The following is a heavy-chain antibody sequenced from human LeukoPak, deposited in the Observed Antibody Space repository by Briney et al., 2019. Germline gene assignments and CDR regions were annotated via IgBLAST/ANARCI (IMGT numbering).Heavy chain of an antibody. CDR2: INNSGDRR. J-gene: IGHJ4*02. CDR3: ARGWYNFDY. D-gene: IGHD6-19*01. CDR1: GFIFSNYA. Sequence: LPGGSLRLSCAASGFIFSNYAMSWVRQAPGKGLEWVSGINNSGDRRFYADSVKGRFTISRDNSKNTLYLQMNSLRAEDTAVYYCARGWYNFDYWGLGIRVTVSS. V-gene: IGHV3-23*01.